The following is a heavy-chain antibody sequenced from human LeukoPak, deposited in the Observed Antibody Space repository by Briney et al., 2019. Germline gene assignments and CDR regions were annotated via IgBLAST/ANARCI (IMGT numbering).Heavy chain of an antibody. CDR3: AGLVGRYSSGLYYYYFDY. D-gene: IGHD3-22*01. Sequence: PSGTLSLTCTVSGDSLNSLDLWSWVRQPPGKGLEWIGEMYLSGTTHSNPSVKSRVTISIDKSKNQFFLNLSSVTAADTAVYYCAGLVGRYSSGLYYYYFDYWGQGTLATVSS. J-gene: IGHJ4*02. CDR2: MYLSGTT. CDR1: GDSLNSLDL. V-gene: IGHV4-4*02.